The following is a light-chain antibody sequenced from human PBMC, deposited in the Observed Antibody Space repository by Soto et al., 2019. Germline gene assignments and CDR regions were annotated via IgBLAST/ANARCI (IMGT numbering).Light chain of an antibody. Sequence: DIKMTQSPTSLSASVGDRVTITCRASQGIRNFVAWYQQKPGKAPKLLIYAASTLQSGVPSRFSGSGSGTDLALTTNSLKPEDVATYSCQKYSSVPVFGPGTKLAIK. CDR3: QKYSSVPV. J-gene: IGKJ3*01. CDR2: AAS. V-gene: IGKV1-27*01. CDR1: QGIRNF.